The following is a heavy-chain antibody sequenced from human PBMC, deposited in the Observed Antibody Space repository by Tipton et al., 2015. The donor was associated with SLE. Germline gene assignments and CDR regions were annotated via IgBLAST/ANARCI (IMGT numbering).Heavy chain of an antibody. Sequence: TLSLTCTVSSDSISSGGYYWSWIRQHPGKGLEWVGCSFYTGTTFYNPSLKSRVTISVDTSENQFSLRLTSVTAADTAVYYCARGRRNWGLDYWGQGTLVTVSS. CDR1: SDSISSGGYY. V-gene: IGHV4-31*03. D-gene: IGHD7-27*01. CDR2: SFYTGTT. CDR3: ARGRRNWGLDY. J-gene: IGHJ4*02.